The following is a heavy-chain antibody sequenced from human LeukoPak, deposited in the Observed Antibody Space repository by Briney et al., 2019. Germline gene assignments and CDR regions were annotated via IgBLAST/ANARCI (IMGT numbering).Heavy chain of an antibody. CDR2: IYYSGST. CDR1: GGSISSGDYY. J-gene: IGHJ6*03. D-gene: IGHD6-6*01. V-gene: IGHV4-30-4*08. Sequence: PSQTLSLTCTVSGGSISSGDYYWSWIRQPPGKGLEWIGYIYYSGSTYYNPSLKSRVTISVDTSKNQFSLKLSSVTAADTAVYYCARVGGAAPYYYYYYMDVWGKGTTVTVSS. CDR3: ARVGGAAPYYYYYYMDV.